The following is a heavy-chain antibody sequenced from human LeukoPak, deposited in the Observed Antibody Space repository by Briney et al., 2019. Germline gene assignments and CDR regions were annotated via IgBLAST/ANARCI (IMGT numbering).Heavy chain of an antibody. CDR2: IYYSGST. J-gene: IGHJ4*02. V-gene: IGHV4-59*01. Sequence: SETLSLTCTVSGGSISSYYWSWIRQPPGKGLEWIGYIYYSGSTNYNPSLKSRVTISVDTSKNQFSLKLSSVTAADTAVYYCARSGELDEGFFDYWGQGTLVTVSS. CDR1: GGSISSYY. CDR3: ARSGELDEGFFDY. D-gene: IGHD1-26*01.